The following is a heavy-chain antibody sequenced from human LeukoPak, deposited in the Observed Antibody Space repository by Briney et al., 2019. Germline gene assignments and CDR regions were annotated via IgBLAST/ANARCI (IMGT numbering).Heavy chain of an antibody. CDR2: IFWNGGKI. CDR3: ARDLAADRRGYFDR. D-gene: IGHD6-13*01. J-gene: IGHJ4*02. V-gene: IGHV3-20*04. Sequence: GGSLRLSCTASGFTFDNYAMNWVRQAPGKGLEWVSGIFWNGGKITYADSVKGRFTISRDNARNSLYLQMNSLRAENTALYYCARDLAADRRGYFDRWGQGTLVIVSS. CDR1: GFTFDNYA.